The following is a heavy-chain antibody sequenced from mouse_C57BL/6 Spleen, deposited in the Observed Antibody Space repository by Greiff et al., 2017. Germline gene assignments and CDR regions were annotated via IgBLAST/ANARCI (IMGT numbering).Heavy chain of an antibody. CDR2: ISSGSSTI. Sequence: EVQLVESGGGLVKPGGSLKLSCAASGFTFSDYGMHWVRQAPEKGLEWVAYISSGSSTIYYADTVKGRFTIARDNAKKTLFLQMTSLRSEDTAMYYCSRTGTVYYYARDYWGQGTSVTVSS. J-gene: IGHJ4*01. CDR1: GFTFSDYG. V-gene: IGHV5-17*01. D-gene: IGHD4-1*01. CDR3: SRTGTVYYYARDY.